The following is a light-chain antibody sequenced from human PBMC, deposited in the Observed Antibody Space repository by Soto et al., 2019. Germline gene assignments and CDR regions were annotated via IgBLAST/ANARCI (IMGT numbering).Light chain of an antibody. CDR1: QSLLHNNGQTF. J-gene: IGKJ3*01. V-gene: IGKV2-29*03. CDR2: EVS. Sequence: EIVMTQSPLSLPVTPGEPASISCRSSQSLLHNNGQTFLDWYLQKPGQSPQLLIYEVSNRFSGVPDRFSGSGSGTDFTLKISRVEAEDVGVYYCMQDAQGLFGPGTKVDIK. CDR3: MQDAQGL.